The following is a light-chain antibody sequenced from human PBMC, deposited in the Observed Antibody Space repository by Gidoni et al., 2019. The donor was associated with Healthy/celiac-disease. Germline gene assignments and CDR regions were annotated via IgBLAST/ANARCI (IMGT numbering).Light chain of an antibody. Sequence: DIQMTQSPSSLSASVGDRVTITCRASQSISIYLNWYQHKPGKAPKLLIYAASSLQSGVPSRFSGSGSGTAFTLTISSLQPEDFATYYGQQSYSTPLTFGGGTKVEIK. CDR3: QQSYSTPLT. V-gene: IGKV1-39*01. CDR1: QSISIY. J-gene: IGKJ4*01. CDR2: AAS.